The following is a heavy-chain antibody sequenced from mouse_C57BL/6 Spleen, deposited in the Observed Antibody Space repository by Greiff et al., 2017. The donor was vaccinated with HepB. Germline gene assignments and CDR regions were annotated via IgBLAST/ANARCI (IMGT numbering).Heavy chain of an antibody. D-gene: IGHD2-12*01. CDR2: IWRGGST. J-gene: IGHJ4*01. CDR1: GFSLTSYG. V-gene: IGHV2-5*01. CDR3: AKTPLYDNYAMDY. Sequence: QVQLQQSGPGLVQPSQSLSITCTVSGFSLTSYGVHWVRQSPGKGLEWLGVIWRGGSTDYNAAFMSRLSITKDNSKSQVFFKMNSLQADDTAIYYCAKTPLYDNYAMDYWGQGTSVTVSS.